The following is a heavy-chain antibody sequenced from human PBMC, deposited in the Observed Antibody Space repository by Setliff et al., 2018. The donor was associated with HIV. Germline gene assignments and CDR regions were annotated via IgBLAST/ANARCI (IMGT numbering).Heavy chain of an antibody. CDR1: GGSIRSGSYY. Sequence: SETLSLTCTVSGGSIRSGSYYWTWIRQPAGKGLEWIGHISTSGSTNYNPSLKSRVTISVDSSKNQFPLRLSSVTAADTAVYYCAREWVLAATGTGIDPWGQGTLVTVS. CDR3: AREWVLAATGTGIDP. D-gene: IGHD6-13*01. J-gene: IGHJ5*02. CDR2: ISTSGST. V-gene: IGHV4-61*09.